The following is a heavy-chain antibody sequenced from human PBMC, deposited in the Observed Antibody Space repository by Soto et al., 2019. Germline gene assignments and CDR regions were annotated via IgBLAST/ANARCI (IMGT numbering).Heavy chain of an antibody. CDR3: ARDHSNYLNFDY. CDR1: GGSISSYY. V-gene: IGHV4-59*12. D-gene: IGHD4-4*01. Sequence: PSETLSLTCTVSGGSISSYYWSWIRQPPRKGLEWIGYIYYSGGTNYNPSLKSRVTISVDTSKNQFSLKLSSVTAADTAVYYCARDHSNYLNFDYWGQGTLVTVSS. CDR2: IYYSGGT. J-gene: IGHJ4*02.